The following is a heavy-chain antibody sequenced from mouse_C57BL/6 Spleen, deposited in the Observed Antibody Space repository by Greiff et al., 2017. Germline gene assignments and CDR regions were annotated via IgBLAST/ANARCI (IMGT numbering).Heavy chain of an antibody. CDR2: IDPNRGGT. CDR1: GYTFTSYW. Sequence: VQLQQPGAELVKPGASVKLSCKASGYTFTSYWMHWVKQRPGRGLEWIGRIDPNRGGTKYNEKFKSKATLTVDKPSSTAYMQLSSRTSEDSAVYYCAEGNWDWFAYWGQGTLVTVSA. J-gene: IGHJ3*01. CDR3: AEGNWDWFAY. V-gene: IGHV1-72*01. D-gene: IGHD4-1*01.